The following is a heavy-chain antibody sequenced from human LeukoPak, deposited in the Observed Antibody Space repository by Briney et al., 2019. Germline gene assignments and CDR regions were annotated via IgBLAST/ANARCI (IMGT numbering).Heavy chain of an antibody. CDR1: GGAIIGYW. D-gene: IGHD6-19*01. CDR3: ARYAALSGPNWLDP. V-gene: IGHV4-59*01. J-gene: IGHJ5*02. Sequence: SETLSLTCTVSGGAIIGYWWSWIRQPPGKGLEWIGNIRYNGNTYSNPSLKSRVTISVDTSKNQFSMKLSSVTAADTAMYYCARYAALSGPNWLDPWGRGTLVTVSS. CDR2: IRYNGNT.